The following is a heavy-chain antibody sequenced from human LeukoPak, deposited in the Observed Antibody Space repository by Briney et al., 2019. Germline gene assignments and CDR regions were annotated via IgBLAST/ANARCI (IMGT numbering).Heavy chain of an antibody. CDR3: TREGYRDFLTDF. CDR2: INPDNGVT. CDR1: GYSFTAYY. D-gene: IGHD5-12*01. J-gene: IGHJ4*02. V-gene: IGHV1-2*02. Sequence: GASVKVSCKASGYSFTAYYIHWVRQAPGQGLQWMGWINPDNGVTHYAQMFQDRVTLTRDTSISTAYMDLSSLASADTAVYYCTREGYRDFLTDFWGQGTLVTVSS.